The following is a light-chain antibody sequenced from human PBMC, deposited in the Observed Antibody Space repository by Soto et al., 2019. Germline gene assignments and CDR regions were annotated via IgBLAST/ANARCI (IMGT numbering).Light chain of an antibody. CDR1: SSNIGSNT. Sequence: QSVLTQPPSASGTPGQRVTISCSGGSSNIGSNTVNWYQQLPGTAPKLLIDSNNQRPSGVPDRLSGSKSGTSASLAISGLQSEDEADYYCAAWDDSLNAVVLGGGTKLTVL. CDR2: SNN. CDR3: AAWDDSLNAVV. V-gene: IGLV1-44*01. J-gene: IGLJ2*01.